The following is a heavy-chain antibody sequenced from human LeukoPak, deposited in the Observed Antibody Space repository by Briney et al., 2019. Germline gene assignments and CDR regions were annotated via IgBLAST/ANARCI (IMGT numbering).Heavy chain of an antibody. V-gene: IGHV4-34*10. J-gene: IGHJ4*02. CDR1: GGSFSGYY. CDR3: ARYTVVPAAFFDY. CDR2: INHSGST. Sequence: QLQLQESGPGLVKPSETLSLTCAVYGGSFSGYYWSWIRQPPGKGLEWIGEINHSGSTNYNPSLKSRVTISVDTSKNQFSLKLSSVTAADTAVYYCARYTVVPAAFFDYWGQGTLVTVSS. D-gene: IGHD2-2*01.